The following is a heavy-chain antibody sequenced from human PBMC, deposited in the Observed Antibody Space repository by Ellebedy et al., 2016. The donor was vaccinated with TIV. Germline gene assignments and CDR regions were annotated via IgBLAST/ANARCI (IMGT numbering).Heavy chain of an antibody. V-gene: IGHV3-23*01. D-gene: IGHD3-10*01. CDR1: GSTFTNYA. CDR2: ISTSGGST. J-gene: IGHJ4*02. CDR3: ARSYYGSGSPDY. Sequence: GESLKISCAASGSTFTNYAMSWVRQAPGKGLEWVSAISTSGGSTYYADSVKGRFTVSRDNAKNSLYLQMNSLRGEDTALYYCARSYYGSGSPDYWGQGTLVTVSS.